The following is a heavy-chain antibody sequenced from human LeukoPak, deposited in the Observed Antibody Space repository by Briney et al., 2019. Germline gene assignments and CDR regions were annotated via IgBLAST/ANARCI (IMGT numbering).Heavy chain of an antibody. Sequence: ETLSLTCTVSGGSISSYYWSWIRQPPGKGLEWVSSISSSGSYIYYADSVKGRFSISRDSAKNSLYLQMNSLRAEDTAVYYCARGPQFCSGGSCYGYYFDYWGQGTLVTVSS. D-gene: IGHD2-15*01. V-gene: IGHV3-21*01. CDR3: ARGPQFCSGGSCYGYYFDY. J-gene: IGHJ4*02. CDR2: ISSSGSYI. CDR1: GGSISSYY.